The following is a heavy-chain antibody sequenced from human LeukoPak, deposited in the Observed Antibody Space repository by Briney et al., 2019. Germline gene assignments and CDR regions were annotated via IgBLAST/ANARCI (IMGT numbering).Heavy chain of an antibody. CDR1: GFTFNSYA. V-gene: IGHV3-33*07. D-gene: IGHD2-15*01. CDR3: ARARGWQPNYYYYYMDV. CDR2: IWYVGSNK. J-gene: IGHJ6*03. Sequence: GGCLRLSCIPSGFTFNSYAMFWVRPAPGKGLEWVSLIWYVGSNKYYADSVNGRSTVSRDNSKNTLYLQMNSLRAEDTAVYYCARARGWQPNYYYYYMDVWGTGTTVTVSS.